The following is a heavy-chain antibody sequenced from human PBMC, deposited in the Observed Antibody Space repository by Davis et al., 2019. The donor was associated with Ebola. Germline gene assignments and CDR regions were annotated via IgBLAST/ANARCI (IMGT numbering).Heavy chain of an antibody. CDR1: GFTFSDYY. V-gene: IGHV3-11*01. CDR3: ARDEQQLVLYGMDV. CDR2: ISSRGSTI. D-gene: IGHD6-13*01. Sequence: PGGSLSLSCAASGFTFSDYYMSWIRRAPGKGLAWVSYISSRGSTIYYADSVKGRFTISRDNAKNSLYLQMNSLRAEDTAVYYCARDEQQLVLYGMDVWGQGTTVTVSS. J-gene: IGHJ6*02.